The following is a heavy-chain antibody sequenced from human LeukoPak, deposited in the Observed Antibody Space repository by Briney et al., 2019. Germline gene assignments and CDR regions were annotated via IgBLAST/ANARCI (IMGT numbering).Heavy chain of an antibody. D-gene: IGHD5-18*01. Sequence: GGSLRLSCAASGFTFSSYAMSWVRQAPGKGLEWVANIKQDGSEKYYVDSVKGRFTISRDNAKNSLYLQMNSLRAEDTAVYYCARDGYSYGSTDFDYWGQGTLVTVSS. CDR3: ARDGYSYGSTDFDY. V-gene: IGHV3-7*01. CDR2: IKQDGSEK. CDR1: GFTFSSYA. J-gene: IGHJ4*02.